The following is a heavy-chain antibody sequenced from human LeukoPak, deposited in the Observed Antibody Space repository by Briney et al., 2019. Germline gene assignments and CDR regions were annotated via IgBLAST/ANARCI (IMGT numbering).Heavy chain of an antibody. CDR2: IYYSGST. Sequence: SETLSLTCTVSGGSISSYYWSWIRQPPGKGLEWIGYIYYSGSTNYNPSLKSRVTISVDTSKNQFSLKLSPVTAADTAVYYCARRGPFPYYMDVWGKGTTVTISS. V-gene: IGHV4-59*01. J-gene: IGHJ6*03. D-gene: IGHD2-21*01. CDR3: ARRGPFPYYMDV. CDR1: GGSISSYY.